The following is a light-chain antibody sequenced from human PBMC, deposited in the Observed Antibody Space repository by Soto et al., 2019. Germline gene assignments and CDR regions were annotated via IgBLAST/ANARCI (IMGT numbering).Light chain of an antibody. CDR1: QSVSSSF. CDR2: GAS. V-gene: IGKV3-20*01. CDR3: QQYGSSPT. J-gene: IGKJ2*01. Sequence: EIVLTQSPGTLSLSPGERATLSCRASQSVSSSFLAWYQQKPGQAPRLLISGASSRATGVRDRFSGSGSGTDFSLTISRLEPEDFAVYYCQQYGSSPTFGQGTKLEIK.